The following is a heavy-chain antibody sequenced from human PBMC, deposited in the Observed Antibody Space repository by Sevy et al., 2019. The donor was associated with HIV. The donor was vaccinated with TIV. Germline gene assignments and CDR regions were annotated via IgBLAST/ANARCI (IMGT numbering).Heavy chain of an antibody. Sequence: QTGGSLRLSCAASGFTFRNYAMSWVRQAPGKGLEWVAAISGSGGTTHYSDSVKGRFTIYRDNSKKTLYLQMNSLRVEDTAVYFCAKDSDGSIYYNPFDFWGPGTLVTVSS. CDR3: AKDSDGSIYYNPFDF. CDR1: GFTFRNYA. CDR2: ISGSGGTT. J-gene: IGHJ4*02. D-gene: IGHD3-22*01. V-gene: IGHV3-23*01.